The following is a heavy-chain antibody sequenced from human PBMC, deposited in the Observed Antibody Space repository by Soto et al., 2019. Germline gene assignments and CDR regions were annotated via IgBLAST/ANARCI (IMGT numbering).Heavy chain of an antibody. D-gene: IGHD1-1*01. CDR3: VRDGTKTLRDWFDP. Sequence: ETLSLTCTVSGASISGFYWSWIRKSAGKGLEWIGRIYATGTTDYNPSLKSRVMMSVDTSKKQFSLKLKSVTAADTAVYYCVRDGTKTLRDWFDPWGQGISVTVSS. CDR1: GASISGFY. V-gene: IGHV4-4*07. CDR2: IYATGTT. J-gene: IGHJ5*02.